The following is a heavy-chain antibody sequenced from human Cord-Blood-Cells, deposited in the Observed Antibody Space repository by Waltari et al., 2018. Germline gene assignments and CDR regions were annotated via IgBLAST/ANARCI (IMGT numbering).Heavy chain of an antibody. CDR2: IIPILGIA. D-gene: IGHD7-27*01. J-gene: IGHJ2*01. CDR3: ARRTGDLGWYFDL. Sequence: QVPLVQSGAEVKKHGSSVKVSCKASGGTFSRYAICWVRLSPGQGLEWMGRIIPILGIANYAQKFQGRVTITADKSTSKAYMELSSLRSEDTAVYYCARRTGDLGWYFDLWGRGTLVTVSS. CDR1: GGTFSRYA. V-gene: IGHV1-69*09.